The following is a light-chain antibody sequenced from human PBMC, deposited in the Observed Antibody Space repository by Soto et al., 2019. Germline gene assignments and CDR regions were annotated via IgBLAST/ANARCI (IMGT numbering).Light chain of an antibody. Sequence: EIVMTQSPATLSVSPGDGATLSCRASQSVDSNLAWYQQKPGQTPRLLMYGASTRPTGIPDRFSGSGSGTDFTLTISRLEPEDFAVYYCQQYGNSGVTFGPGTKVDI. J-gene: IGKJ3*01. CDR1: QSVDSN. CDR3: QQYGNSGVT. CDR2: GAS. V-gene: IGKV3D-15*01.